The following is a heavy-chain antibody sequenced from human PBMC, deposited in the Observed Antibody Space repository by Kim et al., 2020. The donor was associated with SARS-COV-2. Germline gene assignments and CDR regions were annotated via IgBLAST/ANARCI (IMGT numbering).Heavy chain of an antibody. Sequence: GGSLRLSCAASGFVFNMHGMYWVRQAPGKGLEWVAVIWYDGSKKYYADSGKGRFTISRDNSENTVYLEMNSLRVEDTAMYYCARDSAHSGYGPYGMDVWGQGTRVTVSS. D-gene: IGHD5-12*01. CDR1: GFVFNMHG. CDR3: ARDSAHSGYGPYGMDV. J-gene: IGHJ6*02. CDR2: IWYDGSKK. V-gene: IGHV3-33*07.